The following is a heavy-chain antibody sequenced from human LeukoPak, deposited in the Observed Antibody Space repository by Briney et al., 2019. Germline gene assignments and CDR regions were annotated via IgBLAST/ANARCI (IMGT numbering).Heavy chain of an antibody. J-gene: IGHJ6*03. CDR3: ARVHLYYYYMDV. CDR2: INPNSGNT. Sequence: GASVKVPCKASGYTFTSYDINWVRQATGQGLEWMGWINPNSGNTGYAQKFQGRVTITRNTSISTAYMELSSLRSEDTAVYYCARVHLYYYYMDVWGKGTTVTVSS. V-gene: IGHV1-8*03. CDR1: GYTFTSYD.